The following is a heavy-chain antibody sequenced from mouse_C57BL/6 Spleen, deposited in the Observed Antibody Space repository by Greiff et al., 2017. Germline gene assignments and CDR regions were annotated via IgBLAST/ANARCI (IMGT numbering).Heavy chain of an antibody. Sequence: QVQLQQSGPGLVQPSQSLSITCTVSGFSLTSYGVHWVRQSPGKGLEWLGVIWRGGSTDYNAAFMSRLSITQDNSKSQVFFKMNSLQADDTAIYYCAKSDSLAMDYWGQGTSVTVSS. CDR1: GFSLTSYG. J-gene: IGHJ4*01. CDR3: AKSDSLAMDY. V-gene: IGHV2-5*01. CDR2: IWRGGST.